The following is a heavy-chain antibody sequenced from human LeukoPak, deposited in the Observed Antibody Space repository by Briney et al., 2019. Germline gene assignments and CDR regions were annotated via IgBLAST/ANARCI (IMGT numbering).Heavy chain of an antibody. D-gene: IGHD3-3*01. V-gene: IGHV3-21*04. CDR1: GFTFSSYS. CDR3: AKSPLRTRILLDY. Sequence: GGSLRLSCAASGFTFSSYSMNWVRQAPGKGLEWVSSISSSSNYIYYADSVKGRFTISRDNSKNTLYLQMNSLRADDTAVYYCAKSPLRTRILLDYWGQGTLVTVSS. CDR2: ISSSSNYI. J-gene: IGHJ4*02.